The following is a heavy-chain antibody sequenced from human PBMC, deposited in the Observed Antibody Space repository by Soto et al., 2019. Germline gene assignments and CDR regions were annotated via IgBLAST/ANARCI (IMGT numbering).Heavy chain of an antibody. CDR3: ARHLSPYYYGMDV. Sequence: SETLSLTCTVSGGSISSSSYYWGWIRQPPGKGLEWIGSIYYSGSTYYNPSLKSRVTISVDTSKNQFSLKLSSVTAADTAVYYCARHLSPYYYGMDVWGQGTTVTVSS. CDR2: IYYSGST. CDR1: GGSISSSSYY. J-gene: IGHJ6*02. V-gene: IGHV4-39*01.